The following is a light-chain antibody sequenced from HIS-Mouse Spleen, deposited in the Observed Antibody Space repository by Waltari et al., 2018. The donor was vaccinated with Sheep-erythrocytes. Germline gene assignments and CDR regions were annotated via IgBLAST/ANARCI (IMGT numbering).Light chain of an antibody. CDR1: SSDVGGYNY. Sequence: QSALTQPRSVSGSPGQSVTISCTGTSSDVGGYNYVSWYQQHPGKAPKLMIYDVSKRPSGVPDRFSGSKSGNTASLTISGLQAEDEADYYCCSYAGSYNHVFANGTKVTVL. V-gene: IGLV2-11*01. CDR3: CSYAGSYNHV. J-gene: IGLJ1*01. CDR2: DVS.